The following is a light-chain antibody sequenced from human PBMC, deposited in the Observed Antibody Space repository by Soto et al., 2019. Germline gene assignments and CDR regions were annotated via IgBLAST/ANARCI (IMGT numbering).Light chain of an antibody. CDR2: DAS. CDR3: HSRA. CDR1: QTIIRY. Sequence: DIQITQSPSSLSASVGDGVTITCRASQTIIRYLNWYQQKPGRAPKLLIYDASTLESGVPSRFSGSGSETEFTLTISRLQPDDFATYFCHSRAFGQGTRLEIK. V-gene: IGKV1-39*01. J-gene: IGKJ5*01.